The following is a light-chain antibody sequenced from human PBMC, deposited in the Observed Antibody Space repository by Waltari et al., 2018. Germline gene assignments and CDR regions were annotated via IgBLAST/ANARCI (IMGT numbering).Light chain of an antibody. J-gene: IGKJ2*01. CDR3: LQYSNWPYT. Sequence: EIVMTQSPATLSVSPGERAPLTGRASQSIGTSLSWFQLRPGRAPRHLIYGASTRATGIPARFSGSGSGTEFSLTISSLQSEDIAIYYCLQYSNWPYTFGQGTRLEIK. CDR1: QSIGTS. V-gene: IGKV3-15*01. CDR2: GAS.